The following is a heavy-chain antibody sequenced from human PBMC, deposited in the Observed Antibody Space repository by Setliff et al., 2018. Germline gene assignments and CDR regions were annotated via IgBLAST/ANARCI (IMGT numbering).Heavy chain of an antibody. Sequence: TLSLTCTVSGGSISSGGYYWSWIRQHPGKGLEWIGYIYYSGSTYYNPSLKSRVTISVDTSKNQFSLKLSSVTAADTAVYYCAREAGYYDSSGPVGVPYYYYMDVWGKGT. V-gene: IGHV4-31*03. J-gene: IGHJ6*03. D-gene: IGHD3-22*01. CDR2: IYYSGST. CDR3: AREAGYYDSSGPVGVPYYYYMDV. CDR1: GGSISSGGYY.